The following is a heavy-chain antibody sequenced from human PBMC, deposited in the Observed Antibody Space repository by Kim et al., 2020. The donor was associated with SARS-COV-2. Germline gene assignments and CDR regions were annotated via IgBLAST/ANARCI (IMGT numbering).Heavy chain of an antibody. D-gene: IGHD3-22*01. CDR3: ARSYYYDSSGYYYVNYYYYGMYV. CDR1: GFTFSSYG. V-gene: IGHV3-33*01. J-gene: IGHJ6*02. CDR2: IWYDGSNK. Sequence: GESLRLSCAASGFTFSSYGMHWVRQAPGKGLEWVAVIWYDGSNKYYADSVKGRFTISRDNSKNTLYLQMNSLRAEDTAVYYCARSYYYDSSGYYYVNYYYYGMYVWGQGTTVTVSS.